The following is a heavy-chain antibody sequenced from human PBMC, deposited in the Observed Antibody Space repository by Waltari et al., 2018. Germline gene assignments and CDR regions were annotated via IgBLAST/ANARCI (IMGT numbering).Heavy chain of an antibody. J-gene: IGHJ4*03. D-gene: IGHD6-19*01. Sequence: WNRLRQAPGNGPVWSGYIRHAWATKQNPSLKSRVSMSVDTARNEIYLRLISVSAADTAIYYCARWESGWRALQIWGRGTLGTVSS. CDR3: ARWESGWRALQI. V-gene: IGHV4-4*09. CDR2: IRHAWAT.